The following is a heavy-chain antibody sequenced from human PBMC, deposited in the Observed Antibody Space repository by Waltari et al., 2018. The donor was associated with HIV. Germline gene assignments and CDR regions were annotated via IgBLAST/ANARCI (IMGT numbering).Heavy chain of an antibody. CDR1: GYTFTSYD. Sequence: QVQLVQSGAEVKKPGASVKVSCKASGYTFTSYDINWVRQATGQGLEWMGWRNPNSGNTGYAHKFQGRVTRTRNTSISTAYMELSSLRSEDTAVYYCARGPGAVAGTVYFDLWGRGTLVTVSS. J-gene: IGHJ2*01. CDR3: ARGPGAVAGTVYFDL. V-gene: IGHV1-8*01. CDR2: RNPNSGNT. D-gene: IGHD6-19*01.